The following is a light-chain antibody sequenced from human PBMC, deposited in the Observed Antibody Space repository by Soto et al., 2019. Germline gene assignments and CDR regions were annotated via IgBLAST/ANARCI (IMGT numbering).Light chain of an antibody. CDR2: GAS. CDR1: QSVSNNY. V-gene: IGKV3-20*01. J-gene: IGKJ1*01. CDR3: QQYAGSPRT. Sequence: EIVLTQSPGTLSLSPGERATLSCRASQSVSNNYLAWYQQKPGQAPRLLIYGASGRATGIPDRVSGSGSGTDFTLTISGLEPEDFAVYFCQQYAGSPRTFGQGTKVEIK.